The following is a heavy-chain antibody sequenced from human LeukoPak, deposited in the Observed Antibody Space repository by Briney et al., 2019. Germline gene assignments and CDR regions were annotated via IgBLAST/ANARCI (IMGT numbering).Heavy chain of an antibody. CDR2: TYYRSKWYN. Sequence: SQTLSLTCAISGDSVSSNSAAWNWIRQSPSRGLEWLGRTYYRSKWYNDYAVSVKSRITINPDTSKNQFSLQLNSVTPEDTAVYYCARDVIVVVPAATEVYYYYYGTDVWGQGTTVTVSS. CDR3: ARDVIVVVPAATEVYYYYYGTDV. J-gene: IGHJ6*02. CDR1: GDSVSSNSAA. D-gene: IGHD2-2*01. V-gene: IGHV6-1*01.